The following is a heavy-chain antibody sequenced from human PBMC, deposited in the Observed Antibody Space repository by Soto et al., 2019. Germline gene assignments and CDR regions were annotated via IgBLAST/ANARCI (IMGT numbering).Heavy chain of an antibody. CDR1: GGTFSSYA. J-gene: IGHJ4*02. CDR2: IIPIFGTA. Sequence: GASVKVSCKASGGTFSSYAISWVRQAPGQGLEWMGGIIPIFGTANYAQKFQGRVTITADESTSTAYMELSSLRAEDTALYYCARDLSGYVPFDYWGQGTLVTVSS. D-gene: IGHD5-12*01. CDR3: ARDLSGYVPFDY. V-gene: IGHV1-69*13.